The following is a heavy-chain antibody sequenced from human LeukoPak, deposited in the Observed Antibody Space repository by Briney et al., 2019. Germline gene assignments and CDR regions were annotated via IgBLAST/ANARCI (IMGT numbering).Heavy chain of an antibody. V-gene: IGHV4-39*07. D-gene: IGHD5-18*01. Sequence: PSETLSLTCTVSGGSISSSSYYWGWIRQPPGKGLEWIGSIYYSGSTYYNPSLKSRVTISVDTSKNQFSLKLSSVTAADTAVYYCARADTAMVTYWGQGTLVTVSS. CDR2: IYYSGST. CDR3: ARADTAMVTY. CDR1: GGSISSSSYY. J-gene: IGHJ4*02.